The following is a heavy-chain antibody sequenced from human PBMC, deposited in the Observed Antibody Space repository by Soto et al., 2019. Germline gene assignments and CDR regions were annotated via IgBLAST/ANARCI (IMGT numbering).Heavy chain of an antibody. Sequence: PGGSLRLSCAASGFTFSDYYMSWIRQAPGKGLEWVSYISSSGSTIYYADSVKGRFTISRDNAKNSLYLQMNSLRAEDTAVYYCARGPPIAVAAKVWGYWGQGTLVTVSS. CDR1: GFTFSDYY. V-gene: IGHV3-11*01. CDR2: ISSSGSTI. J-gene: IGHJ4*02. CDR3: ARGPPIAVAAKVWGY. D-gene: IGHD6-19*01.